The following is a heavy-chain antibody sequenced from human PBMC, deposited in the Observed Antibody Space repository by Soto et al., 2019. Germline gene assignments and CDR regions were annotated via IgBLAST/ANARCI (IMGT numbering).Heavy chain of an antibody. CDR3: AKDPEIAAAGTADY. J-gene: IGHJ4*02. V-gene: IGHV3-23*01. D-gene: IGHD6-13*01. CDR1: GFTFSSYA. CDR2: ISGSGGST. Sequence: LSLTCAASGFTFSSYAMSWVRQAPGKGLEWVSAISGSGGSTYYADSVKGRFTISRDNSKNTLYLQMNSLRAEDTAVYYCAKDPEIAAAGTADYWGQGTLVTVSS.